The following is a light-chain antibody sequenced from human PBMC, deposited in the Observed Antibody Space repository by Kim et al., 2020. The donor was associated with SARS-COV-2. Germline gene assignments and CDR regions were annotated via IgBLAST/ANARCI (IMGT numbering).Light chain of an antibody. Sequence: SQGRGASLSGRASQSISTNLAWYQQKPGQAPRLLISGVSTRATGVPARLSGGGSGTEFTLTISSLQSEDSAVYHCQQYHRWPLTFGLGTKVDIK. V-gene: IGKV3-15*01. CDR3: QQYHRWPLT. CDR2: GVS. CDR1: QSISTN. J-gene: IGKJ1*01.